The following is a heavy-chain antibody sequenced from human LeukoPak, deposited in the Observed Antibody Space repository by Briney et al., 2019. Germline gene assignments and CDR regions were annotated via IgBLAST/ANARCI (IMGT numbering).Heavy chain of an antibody. D-gene: IGHD3-22*01. V-gene: IGHV4-59*12. Sequence: SETLSLTCIVSGGSISSYYWSWIRQFPGKGLEWIGYIHYSGSANYNPSLKSRVTISVDTSKNQSSLKLSSVTAADTAVYYCARGPGLDDSSGYYFDYWGQGTLVTVSS. CDR2: IHYSGSA. CDR3: ARGPGLDDSSGYYFDY. J-gene: IGHJ4*02. CDR1: GGSISSYY.